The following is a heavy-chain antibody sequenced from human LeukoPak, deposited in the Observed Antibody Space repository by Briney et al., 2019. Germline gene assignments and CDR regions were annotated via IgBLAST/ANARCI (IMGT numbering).Heavy chain of an antibody. CDR3: ARNRGVVVPAAMSSWFDP. CDR1: GGTFSSYA. V-gene: IGHV1-69*05. CDR2: IIPTFGTA. J-gene: IGHJ5*02. D-gene: IGHD2-2*01. Sequence: SVKVSCKASGGTFSSYAISWLRQAPGQGLEWMGGIIPTFGTANYAQKFQGRVTITTDESTSTAYMELSSLRSEDTAVYYCARNRGVVVPAAMSSWFDPWGQGTLGTVSS.